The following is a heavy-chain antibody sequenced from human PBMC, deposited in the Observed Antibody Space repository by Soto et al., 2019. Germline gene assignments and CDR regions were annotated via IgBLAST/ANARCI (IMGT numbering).Heavy chain of an antibody. CDR3: AKDLRIVGLRHFGLDV. CDR2: IPYDGSDK. Sequence: SLRLSCEASEFTISSYGLHWVRHAAEKGLEWVALIPYDGSDKYYGDSVKGRFTISRDNSKNTLYLQRNSLRAEDTAVYHCAKDLRIVGLRHFGLDVWGQGTTVTVSS. J-gene: IGHJ6*02. D-gene: IGHD1-26*01. V-gene: IGHV3-30*18. CDR1: EFTISSYG.